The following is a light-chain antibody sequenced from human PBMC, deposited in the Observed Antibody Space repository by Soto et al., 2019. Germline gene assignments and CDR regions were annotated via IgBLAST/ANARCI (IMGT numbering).Light chain of an antibody. CDR1: QSVSSN. CDR3: QQYNNWPPWT. V-gene: IGKV3-15*01. Sequence: EIAMTQSPATLSVSPGERATLSCRASQSVSSNLAWYQQKPGQAPRLLIYGASTRATGIRARFSGSGSGTEFTLTISSLQSEDFAVYYCQQYNNWPPWTFGQGTKVEIK. CDR2: GAS. J-gene: IGKJ1*01.